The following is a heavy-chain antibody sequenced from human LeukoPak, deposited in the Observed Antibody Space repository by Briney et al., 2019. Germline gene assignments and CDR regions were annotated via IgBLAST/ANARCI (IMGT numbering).Heavy chain of an antibody. D-gene: IGHD4-17*01. CDR3: ARGVGYGDYPYYFDY. J-gene: IGHJ4*02. Sequence: SETLSLTCTVSGGSISSGGYYWSWIRQHPGKGLEWIGYIYYSGSTYYNPSLKSRVTISVDTSKNQFSLKLSSVTAADTAVYYCARGVGYGDYPYYFDYWGQGTLVTVSS. CDR1: GGSISSGGYY. V-gene: IGHV4-31*03. CDR2: IYYSGST.